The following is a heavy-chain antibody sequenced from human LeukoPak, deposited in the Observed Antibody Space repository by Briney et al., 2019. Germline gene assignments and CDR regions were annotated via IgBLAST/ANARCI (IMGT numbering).Heavy chain of an antibody. CDR3: ARDADPSAYYGSGSSIDY. CDR2: VYHSGST. V-gene: IGHV4-38-2*02. J-gene: IGHJ4*02. Sequence: SETLSLTCAVYGGSFSGYYWGWIRQPPGKGLEWIGSVYHSGSTYYNPSLKSRVTISIDTSRNQFSLKLSSVTAADTAVYYCARDADPSAYYGSGSSIDYWGQGTLVTVSS. CDR1: GGSFSGYY. D-gene: IGHD3-10*01.